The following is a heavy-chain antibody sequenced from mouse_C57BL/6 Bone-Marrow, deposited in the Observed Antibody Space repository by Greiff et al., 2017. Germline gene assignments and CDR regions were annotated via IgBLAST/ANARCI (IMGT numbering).Heavy chain of an antibody. CDR1: GFTFSSYG. Sequence: DVMLVESGGDLVKPGGSLKLSCAASGFTFSSYGMSWVRQTPDKRLEWVATISSGGSYTYYPDSVKGRFTISRDNAKNTLYLQMSSLKSEDTAMYYCASTAQATSWFAYWCQGTLVTVSA. CDR3: ASTAQATSWFAY. CDR2: ISSGGSYT. V-gene: IGHV5-6*02. D-gene: IGHD3-2*02. J-gene: IGHJ3*01.